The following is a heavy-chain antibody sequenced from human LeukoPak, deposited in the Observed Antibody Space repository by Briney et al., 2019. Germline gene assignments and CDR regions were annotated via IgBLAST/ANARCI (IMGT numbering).Heavy chain of an antibody. J-gene: IGHJ4*02. CDR3: ARGFHYYGSGSYYPDY. V-gene: IGHV3-53*01. CDR1: GFTVSSNY. D-gene: IGHD3-10*01. Sequence: GGSLRLSCIASGFTVSSNYMNWVRQAPGKGLEWVSVNSAGSTYYADSVQGRFTISRDNSKNTLYLQMNSLRAEDTAVYYCARGFHYYGSGSYYPDYWGQGTLVTVSS. CDR2: NSAGST.